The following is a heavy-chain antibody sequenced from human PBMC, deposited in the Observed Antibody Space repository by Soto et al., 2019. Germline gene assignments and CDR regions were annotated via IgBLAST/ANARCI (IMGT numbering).Heavy chain of an antibody. CDR3: AGVSGGGGRGVTPFDY. V-gene: IGHV1-46*01. J-gene: IGHJ4*02. Sequence: QVQLVQSGAEVKKPGASVKVSCKASGYTFTSYYMHWVRQAPGQGLEWMGIINPSGGSTSYAQKFQGRATMTRDTPTSTVYRGRGSLRSEDTAVYYCAGVSGGGGRGVTPFDYWGQGTLVTVSS. CDR2: INPSGGST. CDR1: GYTFTSYY. D-gene: IGHD3-10*01.